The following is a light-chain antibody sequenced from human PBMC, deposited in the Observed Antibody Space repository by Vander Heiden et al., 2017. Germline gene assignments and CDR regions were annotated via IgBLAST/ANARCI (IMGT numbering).Light chain of an antibody. CDR1: QSISSW. V-gene: IGKV1-5*03. J-gene: IGKJ1*01. Sequence: DIQMTQSPPTLSASVGDRVTITCRASQSISSWLAWYQQKPGKAPKLLIYKASSLDSGVPSRFSGSGSGTEFTLTISSLQPDDFATYYCQQDNTYSQTFGQGTKVXIK. CDR3: QQDNTYSQT. CDR2: KAS.